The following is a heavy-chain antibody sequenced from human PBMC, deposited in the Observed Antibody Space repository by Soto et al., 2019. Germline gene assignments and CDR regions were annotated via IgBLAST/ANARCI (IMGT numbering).Heavy chain of an antibody. V-gene: IGHV1-69*13. CDR3: ARESGVAARPTRYYYGMDV. CDR2: IIPIFGTA. Sequence: SVKVSCKASGGTFSSYAISWVRQAPGQGLEWMGGIIPIFGTANYAQKFQGRVTITADESTSTAYMELSSLRSEDTAVYYCARESGVAARPTRYYYGMDVWGQGNTVTVYS. J-gene: IGHJ6*02. D-gene: IGHD6-13*01. CDR1: GGTFSSYA.